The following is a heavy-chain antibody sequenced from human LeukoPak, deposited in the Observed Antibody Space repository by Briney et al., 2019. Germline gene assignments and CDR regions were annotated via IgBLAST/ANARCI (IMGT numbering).Heavy chain of an antibody. J-gene: IGHJ4*02. CDR2: IYYRGTT. CDR3: ARAKDYHFDY. D-gene: IGHD2-15*01. V-gene: IGHV4-59*11. CDR1: PGSISNHF. Sequence: SETLSLTCTVSPGSISNHFWAWIRQPPGKGLEWIGNIYYRGTTNYNPSPKSRVTISVDTSKNQFSLSLSSVTAADTAVYYCARAKDYHFDYWGQGTLVTVSS.